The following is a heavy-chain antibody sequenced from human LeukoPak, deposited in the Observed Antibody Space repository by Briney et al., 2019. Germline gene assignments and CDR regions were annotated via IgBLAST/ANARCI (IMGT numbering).Heavy chain of an antibody. D-gene: IGHD5-12*01. CDR1: GGSFSGYY. V-gene: IGHV4-34*01. CDR2: INHSGST. J-gene: IGHJ2*01. CDR3: AREKTINKAHRHFDL. Sequence: SETLSLTCAVYGGSFSGYYWSWIRQPPGKGLEWIGEINHSGSTNYNPSLKSRVTISVDTSKNQFSLKLSSVTAADTAVYYCAREKTINKAHRHFDLWGRGTLVTVSS.